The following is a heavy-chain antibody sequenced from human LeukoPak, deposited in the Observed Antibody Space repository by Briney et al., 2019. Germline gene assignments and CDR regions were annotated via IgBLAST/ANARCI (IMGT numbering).Heavy chain of an antibody. D-gene: IGHD3-3*01. J-gene: IGHJ4*02. V-gene: IGHV4-39*07. CDR1: GGSISSSSYY. CDR2: IYYSGST. Sequence: KASETLSLTCTVSGGSISSSSYYWGCIRQPPGKGLEWNGSIYYSGSTYYNPSLKSRVTISVDTSKNQFSLKLSSVTAADTAVYYCASRSSIWSGDQDTLYYFDSWGQGTLVTVSS. CDR3: ASRSSIWSGDQDTLYYFDS.